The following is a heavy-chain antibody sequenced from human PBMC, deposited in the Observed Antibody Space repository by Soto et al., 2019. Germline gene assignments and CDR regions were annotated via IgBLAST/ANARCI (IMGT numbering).Heavy chain of an antibody. J-gene: IGHJ6*02. CDR1: GFTFSSYA. D-gene: IGHD6-19*01. Sequence: GGSLRLSCAASGFTFSSYAMSWVRQAPGKGLEWVSAISGSGGSTYYADSVKGRFTISRDNSKNTLYLQMNSLRAEDTAVYYCAKPPNSSGWSAYYYYYGMDVWGQGTTVTVSS. V-gene: IGHV3-23*01. CDR3: AKPPNSSGWSAYYYYYGMDV. CDR2: ISGSGGST.